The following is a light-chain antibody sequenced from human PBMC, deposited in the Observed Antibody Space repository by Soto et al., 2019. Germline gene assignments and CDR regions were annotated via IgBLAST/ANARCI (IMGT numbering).Light chain of an antibody. CDR3: QQYNSWPYT. CDR1: QSISDK. CDR2: GAS. V-gene: IGKV3-15*01. J-gene: IGKJ2*01. Sequence: EIVMTQSPATLSASPGERATLSCRASQSISDKSAWYQQKPGQAPRLLIFGASTRATGIPARFSGSGSGTEFTLTISSLQSEDFAVYYCQQYNSWPYTFGQGTKVDIK.